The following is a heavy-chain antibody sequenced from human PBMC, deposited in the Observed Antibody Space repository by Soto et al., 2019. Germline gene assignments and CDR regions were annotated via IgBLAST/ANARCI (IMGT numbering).Heavy chain of an antibody. D-gene: IGHD3-22*01. V-gene: IGHV4-34*01. CDR3: AREGEITMKY. CDR1: GGSFSGYY. J-gene: IGHJ4*02. CDR2: INHSGST. Sequence: QVQLQQWGAGLLKPSETLSLTCAVYGGSFSGYYWSWIRQPPGKGLEWIGEINHSGSTNYNPSLKIRVTISLGTSKNQCPLKLSSVTAADTAVYYCAREGEITMKYWGQGTLVTVSS.